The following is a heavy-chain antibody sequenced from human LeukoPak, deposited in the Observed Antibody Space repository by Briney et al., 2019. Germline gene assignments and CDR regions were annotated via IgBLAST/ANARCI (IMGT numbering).Heavy chain of an antibody. Sequence: SETLSLTCTVSGGSISSSSYYWGWIRQTPGKGLEWIGSMYYSGRTDYNPSLKSRVTISVDTSENQFSLKLSAVTAADTAVYYCAKHVLRYFDWLFSNWFDPWGQGTLVTVSS. CDR1: GGSISSSSYY. V-gene: IGHV4-39*07. J-gene: IGHJ5*02. CDR2: MYYSGRT. CDR3: AKHVLRYFDWLFSNWFDP. D-gene: IGHD3-9*01.